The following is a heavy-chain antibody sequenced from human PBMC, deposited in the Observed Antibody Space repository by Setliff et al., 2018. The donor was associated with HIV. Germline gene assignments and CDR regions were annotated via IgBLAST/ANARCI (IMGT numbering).Heavy chain of an antibody. V-gene: IGHV4-59*01. CDR3: AREDNYYSDSIGYSFFDY. CDR1: GDSISNSY. CDR2: IDDSGTT. Sequence: SETLSLTCTVSGDSISNSYWSWIRQPPGKGLEWIGCIDDSGTTNYSPSLETRVTISIDTSKKQFSLKLSSVTAADTAIYLCAREDNYYSDSIGYSFFDYWGQGTLVTVSS. J-gene: IGHJ4*02. D-gene: IGHD3-22*01.